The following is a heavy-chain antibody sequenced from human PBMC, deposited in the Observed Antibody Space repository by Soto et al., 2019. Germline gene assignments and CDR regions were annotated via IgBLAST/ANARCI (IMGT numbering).Heavy chain of an antibody. CDR3: ARSSYYYDSSGYPMDV. CDR1: GGSISSYY. D-gene: IGHD3-22*01. Sequence: PSETLSLTCTVSGGSISSYYWSWIRQPAGKGLEWIGRIYTSGSTNYNPSLKSRVTMAVDTSKNQFSLKLISVTAADTAVYYCARSSYYYDSSGYPMDVWGQGTTVTVSS. J-gene: IGHJ6*02. V-gene: IGHV4-4*07. CDR2: IYTSGST.